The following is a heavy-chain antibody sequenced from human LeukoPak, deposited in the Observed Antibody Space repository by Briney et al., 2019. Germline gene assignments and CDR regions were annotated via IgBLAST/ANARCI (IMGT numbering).Heavy chain of an antibody. J-gene: IGHJ6*04. Sequence: GGSLRLSCAASGFTFDDYAMHWVRQAPGQGLEWVSGISWNSGSIAYADSVKGRFTISRDNAKNSLYLQMNSLRAEDMALYYCAKDTVGLTLCGMDVWGKGTTVTVSS. D-gene: IGHD3-16*01. CDR1: GFTFDDYA. CDR2: ISWNSGSI. V-gene: IGHV3-9*03. CDR3: AKDTVGLTLCGMDV.